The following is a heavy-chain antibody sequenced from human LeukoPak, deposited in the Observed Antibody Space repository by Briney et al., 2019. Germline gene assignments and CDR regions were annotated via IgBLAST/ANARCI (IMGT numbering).Heavy chain of an antibody. V-gene: IGHV1-8*03. CDR3: LGGESFDY. Sequence: GASVKVSCKASGYTFTNYDINWVRQATGQGLEWMGWMSPNSGNTGYAQKFQGRVTITRNPSISTAYMELSSLRSEDTAVYYCLGGESFDYWGQGTLVTVSS. CDR2: MSPNSGNT. D-gene: IGHD3-16*01. J-gene: IGHJ4*02. CDR1: GYTFTNYD.